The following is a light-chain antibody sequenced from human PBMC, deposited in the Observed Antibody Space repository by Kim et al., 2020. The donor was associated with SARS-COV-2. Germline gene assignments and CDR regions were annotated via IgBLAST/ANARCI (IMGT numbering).Light chain of an antibody. CDR3: QQYVAWRT. CDR1: QSVKSS. CDR2: GAS. V-gene: IGKV3-15*01. J-gene: IGKJ1*01. Sequence: SVAPGGSATLSCRASQSVKSSLSWYQQKPGQAPRLLIYGASTRATDTPVRFSASGSGTEFTLTISGLQSEDSAVYYCQQYVAWRTFGQGTKVDIK.